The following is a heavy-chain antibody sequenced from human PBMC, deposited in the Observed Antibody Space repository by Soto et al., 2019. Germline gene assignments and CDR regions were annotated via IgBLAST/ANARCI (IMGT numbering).Heavy chain of an antibody. Sequence: QVQLVQSGAEVKKPGSSVKVSCKASGGTFSSYAISWVRQAPGQGPEWMGGMIPIFGTAHYAQKFQGRVTITADESTSTAYMERSSLRSEYTAVYYCSRDALLRNYYFYFGMDVWVQWSTVTVYS. CDR1: GGTFSSYA. V-gene: IGHV1-69*01. CDR3: SRDALLRNYYFYFGMDV. CDR2: MIPIFGTA. D-gene: IGHD5-12*01. J-gene: IGHJ6*02.